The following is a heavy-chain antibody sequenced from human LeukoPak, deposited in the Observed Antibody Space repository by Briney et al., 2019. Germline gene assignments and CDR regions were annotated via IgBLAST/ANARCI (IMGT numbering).Heavy chain of an antibody. CDR2: ISWNSDNI. J-gene: IGHJ4*02. CDR3: AINGGGDSGYGNFDY. Sequence: GGSLRLSCAVSGFSFDDYAMHWVRQVPGKGLEWVSGISWNSDNIVYADSVKGRFTTSRDNAKNSLYLQMNSLRAEDTALYYCAINGGGDSGYGNFDYWGQGTLVTVSS. D-gene: IGHD5-12*01. CDR1: GFSFDDYA. V-gene: IGHV3-9*01.